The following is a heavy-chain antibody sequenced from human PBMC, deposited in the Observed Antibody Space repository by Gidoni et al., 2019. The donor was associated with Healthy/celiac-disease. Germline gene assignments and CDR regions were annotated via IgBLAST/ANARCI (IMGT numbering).Heavy chain of an antibody. V-gene: IGHV4-39*01. CDR2: IYYSGST. CDR3: ASWYPPPSSSPLI. D-gene: IGHD6-6*01. Sequence: QLQLQASGPGLVKPSETLSLTCTVSVGSISSSSYYWCWIRQPPGKGLDWIWSIYYSGSTYYNPSLKSRVTISVETSKNQFSLKLSSVTAADTAVYYCASWYPPPSSSPLIWGQGTLVTVSS. CDR1: VGSISSSSYY. J-gene: IGHJ4*02.